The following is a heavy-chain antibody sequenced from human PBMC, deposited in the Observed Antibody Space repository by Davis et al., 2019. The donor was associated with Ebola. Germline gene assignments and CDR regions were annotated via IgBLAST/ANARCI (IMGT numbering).Heavy chain of an antibody. CDR3: ACTIFGTVGNFDY. CDR2: ISSSSSTI. D-gene: IGHD3-3*01. Sequence: GESLKISCAASGFTFSSYSMSWVRQAPGKGLEWVSYISSSSSTIYYADSVKGRFTISRDNAKNSLYLQMNSLRDEDTAVYYCACTIFGTVGNFDYWGQGTLVTVSS. J-gene: IGHJ4*02. V-gene: IGHV3-48*02. CDR1: GFTFSSYS.